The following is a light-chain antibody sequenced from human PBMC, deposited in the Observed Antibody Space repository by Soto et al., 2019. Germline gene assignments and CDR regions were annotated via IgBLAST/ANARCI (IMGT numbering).Light chain of an antibody. CDR1: QSIDSW. V-gene: IGKV1-5*03. CDR2: KAS. Sequence: DIQMTQSPSTLSASVGDRVTITCRASQSIDSWLAWFQQKPGKAPKLLIYKASNLESEVPSRFSGSGSGTEFTLPINSLQPDDFATYYCHQYNGYSYTFGQGTKLEIK. CDR3: HQYNGYSYT. J-gene: IGKJ2*01.